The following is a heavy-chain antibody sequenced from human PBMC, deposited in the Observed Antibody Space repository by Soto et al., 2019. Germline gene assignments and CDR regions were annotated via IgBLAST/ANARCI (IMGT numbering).Heavy chain of an antibody. D-gene: IGHD6-25*01. V-gene: IGHV3-30*18. CDR3: VKEQSSGSWRTADY. J-gene: IGHJ4*02. CDR1: GFTFSDCG. CDR2: VTDEETEI. Sequence: QVQLVESGGGVVQPGRSLRLSCAASGFTFSDCGMHWVRQAPGKGMEWVAVVTDEETEIHCADSVRGRFTISRDNSKNMVYLQRGSRRVEDVDVYYCVKEQSSGSWRTADYWGQGTLITVSS.